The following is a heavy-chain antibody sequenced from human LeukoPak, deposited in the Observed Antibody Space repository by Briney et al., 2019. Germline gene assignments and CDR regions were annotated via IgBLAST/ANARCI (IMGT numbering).Heavy chain of an antibody. CDR1: GGSFSGYY. CDR3: ARGRRPYYYGSGSPLAANWFDP. Sequence: SETLSLTCAVYGGSFSGYYWSWIRQPPGKGLEWIGEINHSGSTNYNPSLKSRVTISVDTSKNQFSLKLSSVTAADTAVYYRARGRRPYYYGSGSPLAANWFDPWGQGTLVTVSS. V-gene: IGHV4-34*01. CDR2: INHSGST. D-gene: IGHD3-10*01. J-gene: IGHJ5*02.